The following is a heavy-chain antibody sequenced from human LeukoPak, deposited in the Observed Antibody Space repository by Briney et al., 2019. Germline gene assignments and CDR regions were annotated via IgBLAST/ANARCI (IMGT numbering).Heavy chain of an antibody. Sequence: PSQTLSLTCAVSGGSISSGGYSWSWIRQPPGKGLEWIGYIYHSGSTYYNPSLKSRVTISVDRSKNQLSLKLSSVTAADTAVYYCARGRYSSGWYGTYFDYWGQGTLVTVSS. CDR1: GGSISSGGYS. CDR2: IYHSGST. CDR3: ARGRYSSGWYGTYFDY. V-gene: IGHV4-30-2*01. D-gene: IGHD6-19*01. J-gene: IGHJ4*02.